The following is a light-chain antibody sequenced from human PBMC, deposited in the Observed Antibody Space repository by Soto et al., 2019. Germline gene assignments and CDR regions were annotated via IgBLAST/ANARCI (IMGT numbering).Light chain of an antibody. Sequence: QSALTQPASVSGSPGQSITISCTGTNSDIGGYNYVSWYQQHPGKAPKLMIYEVTNRPSGVSNRFSGSKSGNTASLTISGLQAGDEADYYCASYTSTSTTVLFGGGTKVTVL. CDR2: EVT. J-gene: IGLJ3*02. CDR3: ASYTSTSTTVL. CDR1: NSDIGGYNY. V-gene: IGLV2-14*01.